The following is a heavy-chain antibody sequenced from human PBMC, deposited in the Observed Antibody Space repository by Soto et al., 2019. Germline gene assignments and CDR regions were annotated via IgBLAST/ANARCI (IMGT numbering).Heavy chain of an antibody. V-gene: IGHV3-48*01. D-gene: IGHD2-15*01. CDR2: ISSTSNTI. CDR1: GFTFSRYS. J-gene: IGHJ4*02. CDR3: ARDRGCSGGICYRDLDY. Sequence: EVQLVESGGGLVQPGGSLRLSCAASGFTFSRYSMSWVRQAPGKGLEWVSYISSTSNTIDYADSVKGRFTISRDNAQNSLYLHMNSLSAEATAVYYCARDRGCSGGICYRDLDYWGQGTLVTVSS.